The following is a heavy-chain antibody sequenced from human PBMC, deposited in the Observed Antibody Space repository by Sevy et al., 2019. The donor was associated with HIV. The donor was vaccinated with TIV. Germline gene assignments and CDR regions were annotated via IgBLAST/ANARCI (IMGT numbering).Heavy chain of an antibody. CDR1: GFTFSTYA. CDR2: VRASGDTT. J-gene: IGHJ4*02. V-gene: IGHV3-23*01. CDR3: TSHYDTGGRLDYFDY. Sequence: GGSLRLSCAASGFTFSTYAMSWVRQAPGKGLEWVSAVRASGDTTYYADSVKGRFTISRDKSESPLYLQMNSLRAEDTAIYYCTSHYDTGGRLDYFDYWGQGTLVTVSS. D-gene: IGHD3-22*01.